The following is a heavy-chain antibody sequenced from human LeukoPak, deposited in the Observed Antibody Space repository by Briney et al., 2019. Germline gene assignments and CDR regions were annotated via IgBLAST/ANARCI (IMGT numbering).Heavy chain of an antibody. Sequence: GGSLRLSCAASGFSFSDSAVHWVRQTSGRGLEWLGRIRSKLNNYATSYAASVKGRFTISRDDSNNTAFLQMSSLRTEDTATYYCTTTDYGDYFDHWGQGALVTVSS. CDR3: TTTDYGDYFDH. CDR1: GFSFSDSA. D-gene: IGHD4-17*01. J-gene: IGHJ4*02. CDR2: IRSKLNNYAT. V-gene: IGHV3-73*01.